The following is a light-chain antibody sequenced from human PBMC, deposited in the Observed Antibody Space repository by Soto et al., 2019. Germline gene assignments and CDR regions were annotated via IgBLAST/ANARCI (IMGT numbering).Light chain of an antibody. CDR2: SAS. J-gene: IGKJ4*01. CDR1: QGVGSTY. CDR3: QQYGSSPLT. V-gene: IGKV3-20*01. Sequence: EIVLTQPPGTLSLSLGERATLSCRASQGVGSTYLAWYQQKPGQAPRLLIYSASSRATGMPDRFSGSGSGTDFTLTISRLEPEDSAVYYCQQYGSSPLTFGGGTKVQIK.